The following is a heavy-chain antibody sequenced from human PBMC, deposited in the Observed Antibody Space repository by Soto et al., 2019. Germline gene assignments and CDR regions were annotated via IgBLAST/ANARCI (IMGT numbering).Heavy chain of an antibody. V-gene: IGHV4-30-4*02. Sequence: SETLSLTCTVSGDSISSGDYYWSWIRQPPGKGLEWIGYIYHTGNTYYNPSLKSRISISLDTSKNQFSLKLSSVTAADTAVYYCARDGPYRPFDYWGQGTLVTVSS. J-gene: IGHJ4*02. CDR1: GDSISSGDYY. CDR3: ARDGPYRPFDY. D-gene: IGHD4-4*01. CDR2: IYHTGNT.